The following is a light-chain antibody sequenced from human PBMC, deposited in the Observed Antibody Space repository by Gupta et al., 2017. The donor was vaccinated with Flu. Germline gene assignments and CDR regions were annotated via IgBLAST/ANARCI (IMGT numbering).Light chain of an antibody. Sequence: ATLSVSPGERVTLSCTASQTVSTYLAWYQQKPGQAPRLLIYGASTRATGTPARFSGSGSGTEFTLTISGLQSEDFAIYYCQQYHNWPPLTFGGGTKVEIK. CDR2: GAS. V-gene: IGKV3-15*01. CDR1: QTVSTY. CDR3: QQYHNWPPLT. J-gene: IGKJ4*01.